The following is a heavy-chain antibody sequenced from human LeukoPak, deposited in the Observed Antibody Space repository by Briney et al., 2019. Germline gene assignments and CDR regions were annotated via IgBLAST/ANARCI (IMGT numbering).Heavy chain of an antibody. V-gene: IGHV3-23*01. J-gene: IGHJ4*02. CDR1: GFTFSSYA. CDR3: AKADQNYYDTSGYTDY. CDR2: ISGSGGGT. Sequence: GGSLRLSCAAFGFTFSSYAMNWVRQAPGKGLEWVSDISGSGGGTYYADSVKGRFTISRDNSKNTLYLQMNSLRAEDTAVYYCAKADQNYYDTSGYTDYWGQGTLVTVSS. D-gene: IGHD3-22*01.